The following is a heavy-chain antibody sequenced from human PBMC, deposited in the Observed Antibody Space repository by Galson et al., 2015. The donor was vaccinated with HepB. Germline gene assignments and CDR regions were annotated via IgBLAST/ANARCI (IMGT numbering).Heavy chain of an antibody. Sequence: SLRLSCAAAGFPFDNYNMHWVRQAPGKGLEWVSLISWDGYHIYYADSVKGRFTISRDNSKNSLYLQMNSLRAEDTAVYYCAKAGRSQEDYFDYWGQGTLVTVSS. D-gene: IGHD2-15*01. CDR2: ISWDGYHI. J-gene: IGHJ4*02. CDR1: GFPFDNYN. V-gene: IGHV3-43*01. CDR3: AKAGRSQEDYFDY.